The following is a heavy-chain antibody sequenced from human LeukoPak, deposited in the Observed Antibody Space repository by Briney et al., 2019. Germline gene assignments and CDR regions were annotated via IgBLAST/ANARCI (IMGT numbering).Heavy chain of an antibody. V-gene: IGHV4-59*01. Sequence: PSETLSLTCTASSGSISTYYWSWIQQPPGKGLEWIGNNSHNGNTNYNPSLQSRVTLSVDTSKNQFYLKLSSVTAADAAVYYCARGDRVDSSSWYNWFDPWGQGTLVTVSS. CDR1: SGSISTYY. CDR3: ARGDRVDSSSWYNWFDP. CDR2: NSHNGNT. D-gene: IGHD6-13*01. J-gene: IGHJ5*02.